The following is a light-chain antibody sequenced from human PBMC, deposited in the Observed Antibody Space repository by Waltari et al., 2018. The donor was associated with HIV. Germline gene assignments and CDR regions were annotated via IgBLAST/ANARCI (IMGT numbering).Light chain of an antibody. CDR3: NSRDSSGHHLV. V-gene: IGLV3-19*01. J-gene: IGLJ1*01. CDR2: GND. CDR1: SLSSYY. Sequence: SSELTQDPAVSVALGQPVRITCQGDSLSSYYASWYQQKPGQAPLLVVYGNDERPSGIPDRFSGSSSGNTASLTITGAQAEDEADYYCNSRDSSGHHLVFATGTTVTVL.